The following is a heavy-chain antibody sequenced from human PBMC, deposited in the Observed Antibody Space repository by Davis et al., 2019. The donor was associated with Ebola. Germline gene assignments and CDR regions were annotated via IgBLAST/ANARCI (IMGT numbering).Heavy chain of an antibody. CDR3: ATVRAHSRHDN. D-gene: IGHD3-22*01. V-gene: IGHV1-24*01. CDR2: FDPEDGEL. Sequence: ASVKVSCKVSPYSLTVLALQWVRQAPGKGLEWMGGFDPEDGELVYAQKFQGRVTMTEDTSTDTAYMELSSLRSGDTAIYYCATVRAHSRHDNWGQGTLVTVAS. CDR1: PYSLTVLA. J-gene: IGHJ4*02.